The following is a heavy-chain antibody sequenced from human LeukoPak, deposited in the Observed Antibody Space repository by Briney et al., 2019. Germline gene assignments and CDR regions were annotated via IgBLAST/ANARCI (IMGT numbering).Heavy chain of an antibody. CDR3: ARQDTAMVPTDY. V-gene: IGHV4-39*01. CDR2: IYYSGST. CDR1: GGSISSSNW. Sequence: SETLSLTCAVSGGSISSSNWWSWVRQPPGKGLEWIGSIYYSGSTYYNPSLKSRVTISVDTSKNQFSLKLSSVTAADTAVYYCARQDTAMVPTDYWGQGTLVTVSS. D-gene: IGHD5-18*01. J-gene: IGHJ4*02.